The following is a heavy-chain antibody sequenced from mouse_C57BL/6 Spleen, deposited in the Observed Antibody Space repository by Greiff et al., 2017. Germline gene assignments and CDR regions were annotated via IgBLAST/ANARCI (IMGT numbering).Heavy chain of an antibody. D-gene: IGHD5-1*01. J-gene: IGHJ3*01. CDR3: ARSLPVPFAY. Sequence: QVQLQQPGAELVKPGASVKMSCKASGYTFTSYWITWVKQRPGQGLEWIGDLYPGSGSPNYNEQIKSKATLHVATSSRTASMQLSSLTSEDSAVYYCARSLPVPFAYWGPGTLVTVSA. V-gene: IGHV1-55*01. CDR1: GYTFTSYW. CDR2: LYPGSGSP.